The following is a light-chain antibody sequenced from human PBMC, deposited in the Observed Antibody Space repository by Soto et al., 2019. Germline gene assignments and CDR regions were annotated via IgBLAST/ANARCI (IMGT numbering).Light chain of an antibody. CDR2: EVN. CDR1: STDVGDSNH. CDR3: SSYVTTNNLRV. Sequence: QSVLTQPASVSGSPGQSITISCTGTSTDVGDSNHVSWYQQHPGKAPKLIIYEVNERPSGVPDRFSGSKSGNTASLTVSGLRAEDEADYYCSSYVTTNNLRVFGTGTKVTVL. J-gene: IGLJ1*01. V-gene: IGLV2-8*01.